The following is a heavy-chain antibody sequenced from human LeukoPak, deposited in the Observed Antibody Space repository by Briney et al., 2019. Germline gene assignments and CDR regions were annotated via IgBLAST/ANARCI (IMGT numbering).Heavy chain of an antibody. CDR3: ARLQGVDFWSGYPDY. J-gene: IGHJ4*02. V-gene: IGHV5-51*01. CDR1: GYSFTSYW. D-gene: IGHD3-3*01. CDR2: IYPGDSDT. Sequence: GESLKISCQDSGYSFTSYWIGWVRQMPGKGLEWMGTIYPGDSDTRYSPSFQGQVTISADKSISIAYLQWSSLKASDTAIYYCARLQGVDFWSGYPDYWGQGTLVTVSS.